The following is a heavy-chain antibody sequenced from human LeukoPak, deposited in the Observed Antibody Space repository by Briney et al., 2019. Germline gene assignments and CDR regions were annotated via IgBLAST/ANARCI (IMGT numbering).Heavy chain of an antibody. CDR2: ISAYNGNT. CDR1: GYTFTSYG. CDR3: ARDGPAGATEIDY. D-gene: IGHD1-26*01. J-gene: IGHJ4*02. V-gene: IGHV1-18*01. Sequence: ASVTVSCMASGYTFTSYGISWVRPAPGQGREWMGWISAYNGNTNYAQKLYGRVTKTTDTSTSTAYMELRSLRSDDTAVYYCARDGPAGATEIDYWGQGTLVTVSS.